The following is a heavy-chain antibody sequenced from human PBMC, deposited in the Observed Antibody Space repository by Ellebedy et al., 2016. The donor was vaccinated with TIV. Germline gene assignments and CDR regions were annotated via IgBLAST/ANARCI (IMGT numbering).Heavy chain of an antibody. CDR2: ISAYTGNT. D-gene: IGHD1-26*01. V-gene: IGHV1-18*01. J-gene: IGHJ4*02. CDR1: GYTFTSYG. Sequence: AASVKVSCKASGYTFTSYGINWVRQAPGQGLEWMGWISAYTGNTNYAQNLQGRVTMTTDTCTSTAFMDLRSLRSDDTAVYYCARVSGSYYKSSSSAYFDYWGQGTLVTVSS. CDR3: ARVSGSYYKSSSSAYFDY.